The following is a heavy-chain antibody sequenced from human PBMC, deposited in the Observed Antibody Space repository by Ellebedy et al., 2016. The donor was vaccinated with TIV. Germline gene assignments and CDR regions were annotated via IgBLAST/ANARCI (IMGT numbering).Heavy chain of an antibody. J-gene: IGHJ6*02. CDR2: IHPSGGDT. Sequence: ASVKVSCKASGYTFTTFQMHWVRQAPGQGLEWMGIIHPSGGDTSYAQKFQGRVTMTRDTSTRTFYMEVSSLRFEDTAVYYCAKDSSYYGLDVWGQGTTVTVSS. CDR3: AKDSSYYGLDV. V-gene: IGHV1-46*01. CDR1: GYTFTTFQ.